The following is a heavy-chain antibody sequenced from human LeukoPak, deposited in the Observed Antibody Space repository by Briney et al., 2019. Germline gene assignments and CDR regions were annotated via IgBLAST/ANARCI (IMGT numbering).Heavy chain of an antibody. Sequence: SETLSLTCTVFGGSISSYFWSWIRQPPGKELEWIGYIYSSGSTSYNPSLKSRVTISVDTSKNQFSLKLTSVTAADTAVYYCARGGSRVFDFWGQGTLVTVSS. CDR1: GGSISSYF. V-gene: IGHV4-4*09. CDR3: ARGGSRVFDF. CDR2: IYSSGST. J-gene: IGHJ4*02. D-gene: IGHD2-2*01.